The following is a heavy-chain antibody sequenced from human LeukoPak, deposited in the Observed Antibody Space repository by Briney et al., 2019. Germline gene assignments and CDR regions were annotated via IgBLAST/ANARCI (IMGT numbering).Heavy chain of an antibody. CDR3: ANELDNSFYYGHFHS. J-gene: IGHJ4*02. CDR1: GFTFDDYA. D-gene: IGHD3-22*01. Sequence: PGGSLRLSCAASGFTFDDYAMHWVRQVPGKGLEWVSRISWHSDHIVYADSVKGRFTISRDNARNSLFLQMNSLRVEDTALYCANELDNSFYYGHFHSWGQGTLVTVSS. V-gene: IGHV3-9*01. CDR2: ISWHSDHI.